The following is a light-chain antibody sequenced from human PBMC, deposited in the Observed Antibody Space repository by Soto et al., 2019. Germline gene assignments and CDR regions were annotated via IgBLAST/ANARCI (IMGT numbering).Light chain of an antibody. CDR3: QQYNSYSQTWT. CDR1: QSISSW. CDR2: DAS. J-gene: IGKJ1*01. Sequence: DIQMTQSPSTLSASVGDRVTITCRASQSISSWLAWYQQKPGKAPKLLIYDASSLESGVPSRFSGIGSGTEFTLTITSLQPDDLATYYCQQYNSYSQTWTFGQGTKVDIK. V-gene: IGKV1-5*01.